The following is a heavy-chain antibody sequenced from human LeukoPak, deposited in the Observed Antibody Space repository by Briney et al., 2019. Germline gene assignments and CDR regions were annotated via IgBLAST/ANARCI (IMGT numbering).Heavy chain of an antibody. CDR1: GYTFTGYY. J-gene: IGHJ6*03. V-gene: IGHV1-2*06. CDR2: INPNSGGT. D-gene: IGHD7-27*01. Sequence: ASVKVSCKASGYTFTGYYMHWVRKAPGQGLEWMGRINPNSGGTNYAQKFQGRVTMTRDTSISTAYMELSRLRSDDTAVYYCARALKPGESMDVWGKGTTVTVSS. CDR3: ARALKPGESMDV.